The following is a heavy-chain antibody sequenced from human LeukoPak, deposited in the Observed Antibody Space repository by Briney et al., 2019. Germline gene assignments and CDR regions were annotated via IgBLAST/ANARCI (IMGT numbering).Heavy chain of an antibody. D-gene: IGHD3-3*01. V-gene: IGHV1-18*01. J-gene: IGHJ4*02. CDR3: ARDREGITIFGVVIPYSSPYYFDY. CDR2: ISAYNGNT. Sequence: ASVKVSCKAFGYMFSGHGISWVRQAPGQGLEWMGWISAYNGNTNYAQKLQGRVTMTTDTSTSTAYMELRSLRSDDTAVYYCARDREGITIFGVVIPYSSPYYFDYWGQGTLVTVSS. CDR1: GYMFSGHG.